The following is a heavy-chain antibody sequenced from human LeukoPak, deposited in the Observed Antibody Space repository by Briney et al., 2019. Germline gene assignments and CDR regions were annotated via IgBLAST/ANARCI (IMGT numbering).Heavy chain of an antibody. D-gene: IGHD6-13*01. CDR3: ARVPSIAAAGTNYYYYYYMDV. J-gene: IGHJ6*03. V-gene: IGHV1-69*06. Sequence: SVKVSCKASGGTFSSYAISCVRQAPGQGLEWMGGIIPIFGTANYAQKFQGRVTITADKSTSTAYMELSSLRSEDTAVYYCARVPSIAAAGTNYYYYYYMDVWGKGTTVTVSS. CDR2: IIPIFGTA. CDR1: GGTFSSYA.